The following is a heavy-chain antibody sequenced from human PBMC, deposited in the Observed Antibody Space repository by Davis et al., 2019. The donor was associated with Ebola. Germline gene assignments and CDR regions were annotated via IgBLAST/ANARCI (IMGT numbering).Heavy chain of an antibody. J-gene: IGHJ4*02. D-gene: IGHD6-25*01. CDR2: IRNKANSYTT. Sequence: GESLKISCTASGFTFGDYAMSWVRQAPGQGMEWVARIRNKANSYTTEYAASVKGRFTISRDDSKNSHYLQMNSLETEDTAVYYCAKAGSSGWRDFDYWGQGTLVTVSS. CDR1: GFTFGDYA. CDR3: AKAGSSGWRDFDY. V-gene: IGHV3-72*01.